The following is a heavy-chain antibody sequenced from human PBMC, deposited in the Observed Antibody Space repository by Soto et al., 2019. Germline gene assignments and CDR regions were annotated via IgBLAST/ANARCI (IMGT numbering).Heavy chain of an antibody. Sequence: QLQLVQSGAEVREPGASVKVSWKASGYSFTSLDINRVRQTAGQGLEWMGWMQPSTGRTGYAQKFQGRVTMTRDTSINTVYMELTTLTSDDTAFYYCARGVSAGVDYWGQGTLVTVSS. CDR1: GYSFTSLD. D-gene: IGHD1-26*01. V-gene: IGHV1-8*01. CDR3: ARGVSAGVDY. J-gene: IGHJ4*02. CDR2: MQPSTGRT.